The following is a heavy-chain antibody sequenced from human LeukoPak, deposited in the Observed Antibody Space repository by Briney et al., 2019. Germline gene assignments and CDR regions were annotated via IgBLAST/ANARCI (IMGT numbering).Heavy chain of an antibody. CDR3: ARGCYYDSSGYYLYPYFDY. J-gene: IGHJ4*02. D-gene: IGHD3-22*01. Sequence: SQTLSLTCAVSGGSISSGGYSWSWIRQPPGKGLEWIGYIYHSGSTYYNPSLKSRVTISVDRSKNQFSLKLSSVTAADTAVYYCARGCYYDSSGYYLYPYFDYWGQGTLVTVSS. CDR2: IYHSGST. V-gene: IGHV4-30-2*01. CDR1: GGSISSGGYS.